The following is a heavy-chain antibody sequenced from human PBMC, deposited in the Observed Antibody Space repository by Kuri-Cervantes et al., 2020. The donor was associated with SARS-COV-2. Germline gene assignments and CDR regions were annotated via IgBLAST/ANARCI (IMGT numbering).Heavy chain of an antibody. V-gene: IGHV3-21*01. Sequence: GGSLRLSCAASGFIFSYYSMNWVRQAPGKGLEWVSSISNTGTYIYYADSVKGRFTISRDSATNSLYLQMNSLRAEDTAVYYCARLLARVEMATIDYWGQGTLVTVSS. CDR2: ISNTGTYI. CDR1: GFIFSYYS. D-gene: IGHD5-24*01. J-gene: IGHJ4*02. CDR3: ARLLARVEMATIDY.